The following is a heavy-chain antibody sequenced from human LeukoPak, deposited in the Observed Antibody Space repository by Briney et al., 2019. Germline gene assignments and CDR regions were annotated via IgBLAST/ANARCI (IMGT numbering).Heavy chain of an antibody. CDR3: ATSQTVNGVEAMRFDP. D-gene: IGHD2-21*02. CDR1: GSIFSVYY. V-gene: IGHV3-11*01. J-gene: IGHJ5*02. Sequence: GGSLRLSCAASGSIFSVYYMSWIRQAPGKGLEWISYITSSGSTLYYAESVRGRFTISRDDAKNSLYLQMNSLRAEDTAVYYCATSQTVNGVEAMRFDPWGQGTLVIVSS. CDR2: ITSSGSTL.